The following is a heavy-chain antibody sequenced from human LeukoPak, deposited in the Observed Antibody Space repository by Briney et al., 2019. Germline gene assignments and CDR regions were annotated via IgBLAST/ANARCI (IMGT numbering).Heavy chain of an antibody. D-gene: IGHD3-10*01. CDR1: GGSFSGYY. CDR3: ARAQLLWSTGGVSDY. V-gene: IGHV4-34*01. CDR2: INHSGST. Sequence: PSETLSLTCAVYGGSFSGYYWSWIRQPPGKGLEWIGEINHSGSTNYNPSLKSRVTISVDTSKNQFSPKLSSVTAADTAVYYCARAQLLWSTGGVSDYWGQGTLVTVSS. J-gene: IGHJ4*02.